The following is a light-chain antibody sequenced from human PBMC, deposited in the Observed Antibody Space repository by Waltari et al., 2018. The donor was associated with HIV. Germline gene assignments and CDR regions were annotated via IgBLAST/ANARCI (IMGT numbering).Light chain of an antibody. CDR2: EVS. Sequence: QPALPQPASVSGSPGQSITISCPGPSSHVGSYNLSSWYQQHPGKAPKLMIYEVSKRPSGVSNRFSGSKSGNTASLTISGLQAEDEADYYCCSYAGSSTWVFGGGTKLTVL. CDR1: SSHVGSYNL. CDR3: CSYAGSSTWV. J-gene: IGLJ3*02. V-gene: IGLV2-23*02.